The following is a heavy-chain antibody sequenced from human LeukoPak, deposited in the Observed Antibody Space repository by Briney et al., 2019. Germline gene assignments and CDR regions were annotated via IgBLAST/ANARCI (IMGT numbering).Heavy chain of an antibody. J-gene: IGHJ4*02. CDR2: ISSSGSTI. CDR3: ARDRGDIVVVPAAGVDY. Sequence: PGGPLRLSCAASGFTFSDYYMSWIRQAPGKGLEWVSYISSSGSTIYYADSVKGRFTISRDNAKNSLYLQMNSLRAEDTAVYYCARDRGDIVVVPAAGVDYWGQGTLVTVSS. CDR1: GFTFSDYY. D-gene: IGHD2-2*01. V-gene: IGHV3-11*01.